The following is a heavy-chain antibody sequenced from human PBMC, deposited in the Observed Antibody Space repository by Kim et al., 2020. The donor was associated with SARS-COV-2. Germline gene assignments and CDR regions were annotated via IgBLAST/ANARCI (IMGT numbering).Heavy chain of an antibody. Sequence: CAPKVQGKITMTADPSTSTVYMELRSLSSDDTAIFYCAREELYYYFTMDVWGQGTTVTVSS. D-gene: IGHD1-7*01. CDR3: AREELYYYFTMDV. J-gene: IGHJ6*02. V-gene: IGHV1-18*01.